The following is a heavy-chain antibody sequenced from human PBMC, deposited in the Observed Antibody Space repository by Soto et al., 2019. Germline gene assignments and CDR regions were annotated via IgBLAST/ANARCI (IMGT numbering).Heavy chain of an antibody. V-gene: IGHV1-2*02. CDR3: ARAGWRSGSYRGGYYYYGMDV. J-gene: IGHJ6*02. Sequence: AAVKVSCKASGYTFTGYYMHWVRQAPGQGLEWMGWINPNSGGTNYAQKFQGRVTMTRDTSISTAYMELSRLRSDDTAVYYCARAGWRSGSYRGGYYYYGMDVWGQGTTVTVSS. D-gene: IGHD3-22*01. CDR2: INPNSGGT. CDR1: GYTFTGYY.